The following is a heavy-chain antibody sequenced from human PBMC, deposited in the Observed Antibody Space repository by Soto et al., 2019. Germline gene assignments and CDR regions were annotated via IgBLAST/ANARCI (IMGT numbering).Heavy chain of an antibody. CDR1: GFTFSSYS. CDR2: ISSSSSYI. J-gene: IGHJ4*02. D-gene: IGHD6-13*01. V-gene: IGHV3-21*01. CDR3: ARGVAAAGTRFSDY. Sequence: TGGSLRLSCAASGFTFSSYSMNWVRQAPGKGLEWVSSISSSSSYIYYADSVKGRFTISRDNAKNSLYLQMNSLRAEDTAVYYCARGVAAAGTRFSDYWGQGTLVTVSS.